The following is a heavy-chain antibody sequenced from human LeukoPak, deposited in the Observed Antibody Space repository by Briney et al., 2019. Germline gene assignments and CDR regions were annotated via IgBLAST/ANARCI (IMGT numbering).Heavy chain of an antibody. V-gene: IGHV3-23*01. CDR2: ISGSGGST. CDR1: GFTFSSYA. J-gene: IGHJ4*02. CDR3: AKVYYYDSRGYYRSPLDY. Sequence: PGGSLRLSCAASGFTFSSYAMSWVRQAPGKGLEWVSAISGSGGSTYYADSVKGRFTISRDNSKNTLYLQMNSLRAEDTAVYYCAKVYYYDSRGYYRSPLDYWGQGTLVTVSS. D-gene: IGHD3-22*01.